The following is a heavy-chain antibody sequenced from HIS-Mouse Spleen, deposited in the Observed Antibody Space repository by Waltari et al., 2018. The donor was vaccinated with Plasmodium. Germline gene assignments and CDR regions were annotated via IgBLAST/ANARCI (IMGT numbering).Heavy chain of an antibody. D-gene: IGHD6-13*01. Sequence: QVQLVESGGGVVQPGRSLRLSCAASGFTFSSYGMHWVRQAPGKGLEWVAVISDDGSNKYYADSVKGRFTISRDNSKNTLYLQMNSRRAEDTAVYYCAKDRRSSSWYVDYWGQGTLVTVSS. V-gene: IGHV3-30*18. CDR3: AKDRRSSSWYVDY. CDR2: ISDDGSNK. J-gene: IGHJ4*02. CDR1: GFTFSSYG.